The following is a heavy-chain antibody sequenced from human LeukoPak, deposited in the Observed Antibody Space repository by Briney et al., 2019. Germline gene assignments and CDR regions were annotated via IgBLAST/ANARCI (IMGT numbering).Heavy chain of an antibody. CDR1: GFTFSSYW. CDR2: IKQDGSGK. CDR3: AKGRLVVTATPIDY. V-gene: IGHV3-7*03. J-gene: IGHJ4*02. D-gene: IGHD2-21*02. Sequence: PGGSLRLSCAASGFTFSSYWMSWVRQAPGKGLEWVANIKQDGSGKYYVDSVKGRFTISRDNAKNSLYLQMNSLRAEDTAVYYCAKGRLVVTATPIDYWGQGTLVTVSS.